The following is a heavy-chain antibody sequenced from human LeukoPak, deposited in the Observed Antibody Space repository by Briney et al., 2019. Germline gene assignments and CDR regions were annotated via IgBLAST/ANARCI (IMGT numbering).Heavy chain of an antibody. V-gene: IGHV3-21*01. CDR1: GFTFSTYS. J-gene: IGHJ3*02. D-gene: IGHD4-17*01. CDR2: ISGSSTYI. CDR3: ARDYGRYDAFDI. Sequence: PGGSLRLSCAASGFTFSTYSMNWVRQAPGKGLEWVSSISGSSTYIYYADSVKGRFTISRDNAKNSLYLQMNSLRAEDTAVYYCARDYGRYDAFDIWGQGTMVTVSS.